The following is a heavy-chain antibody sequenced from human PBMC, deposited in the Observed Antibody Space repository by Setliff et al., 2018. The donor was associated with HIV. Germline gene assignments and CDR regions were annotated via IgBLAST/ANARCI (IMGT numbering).Heavy chain of an antibody. V-gene: IGHV1-46*01. CDR2: INPSGGSA. Sequence: ASVKVSCKASGYTFTSYYLHWVRQAPGQGLEWMGMINPSGGSASYAQKFQGRLTMTRDTSRSTVYMELSSLRSEDTAVYYCARCYYDSSGPTDAFDIWGQGTVVTVSS. D-gene: IGHD3-22*01. J-gene: IGHJ3*02. CDR3: ARCYYDSSGPTDAFDI. CDR1: GYTFTSYY.